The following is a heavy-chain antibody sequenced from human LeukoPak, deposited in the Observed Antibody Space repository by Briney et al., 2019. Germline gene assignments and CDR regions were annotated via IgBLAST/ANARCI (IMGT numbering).Heavy chain of an antibody. J-gene: IGHJ3*01. Sequence: GGSLRLSCAASGFTFDDFAMHWVRQAPGKGLQWVSLISWDGAGTYYADSVKGRFTISRDNAKNTLYLQMSSLRAEDTAVYYCARDFLHLGGWGQGTMVTVSS. CDR2: ISWDGAGT. D-gene: IGHD3-16*01. CDR3: ARDFLHLGG. V-gene: IGHV3-43D*04. CDR1: GFTFDDFA.